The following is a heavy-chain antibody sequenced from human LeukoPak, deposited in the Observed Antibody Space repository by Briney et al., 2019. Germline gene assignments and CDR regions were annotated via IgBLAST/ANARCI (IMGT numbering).Heavy chain of an antibody. CDR2: INHSGST. Sequence: SETLSLTCAVYGGSFSGYYWSWIRQPPGKGLEWIGEINHSGSTNYNPSLKSRVTISVHTSKNQFSLKLSSVTAADTAVYYCARRIPSPRRNKYYFDYWGQGTLVTVSS. CDR1: GGSFSGYY. V-gene: IGHV4-34*01. D-gene: IGHD2/OR15-2a*01. J-gene: IGHJ4*02. CDR3: ARRIPSPRRNKYYFDY.